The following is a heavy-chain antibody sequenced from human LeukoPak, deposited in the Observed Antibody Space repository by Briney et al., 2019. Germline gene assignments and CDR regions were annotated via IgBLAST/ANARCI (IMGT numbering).Heavy chain of an antibody. Sequence: ASVKVSCKASGYTFTSYYIHWVRQAPGQGLEWMGWIKPNSGGTNYAQKFQGRVTMTRDTSISTAYMELSSLRSDDTAVYYCARGLLWFGEPIHFDYWGQGTLVTVSP. CDR1: GYTFTSYY. CDR3: ARGLLWFGEPIHFDY. D-gene: IGHD3-10*01. CDR2: IKPNSGGT. V-gene: IGHV1-2*02. J-gene: IGHJ4*02.